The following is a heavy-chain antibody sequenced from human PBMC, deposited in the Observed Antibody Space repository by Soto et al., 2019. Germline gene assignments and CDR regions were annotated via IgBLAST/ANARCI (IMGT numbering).Heavy chain of an antibody. CDR3: ATNSYGYVSTYYFDY. V-gene: IGHV3-30*03. CDR1: GSTFSSYG. CDR2: ISHDVSNK. D-gene: IGHD5-18*01. J-gene: IGHJ4*02. Sequence: QVQLVESGGGVVQPGRSLRLSCAASGSTFSSYGMHWVRQAPGKGLEWVAVISHDVSNKYYADSVKGRFTISRDNSKNTLHLQMNSLRAEDTAVYYCATNSYGYVSTYYFDYWGQGTLVTVSS.